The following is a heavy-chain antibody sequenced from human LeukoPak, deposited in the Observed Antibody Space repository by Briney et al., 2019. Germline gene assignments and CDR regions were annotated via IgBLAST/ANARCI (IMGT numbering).Heavy chain of an antibody. D-gene: IGHD3-16*01. CDR3: ARAFDHHFDY. CDR2: IYSDGRT. Sequence: GGSLRLSCAASGFIVSSSYMGWVRQAPGKGLEWVSYIYSDGRTFYADSVKGRFTTSRDSSKNTLDFQMNSLRAEDTAVYYCARAFDHHFDYWGQETLVTVSS. V-gene: IGHV3-53*01. CDR1: GFIVSSSY. J-gene: IGHJ4*02.